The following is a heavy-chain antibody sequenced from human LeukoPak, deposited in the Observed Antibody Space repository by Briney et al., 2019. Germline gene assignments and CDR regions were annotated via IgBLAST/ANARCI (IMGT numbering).Heavy chain of an antibody. J-gene: IGHJ4*02. CDR3: ARETVAGTFDY. Sequence: GGSLRLSCAASGFTFSDYYISWIRQAPGRGLEWVSDISPSGDIISYADSVKGRFIISRDYAKESLHLQMNSLRVEDSAVYYCARETVAGTFDYWGQGTQVTVPS. V-gene: IGHV3-11*01. CDR1: GFTFSDYY. CDR2: ISPSGDII. D-gene: IGHD6-19*01.